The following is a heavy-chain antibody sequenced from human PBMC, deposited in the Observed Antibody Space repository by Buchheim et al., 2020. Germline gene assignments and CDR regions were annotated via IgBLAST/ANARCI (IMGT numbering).Heavy chain of an antibody. CDR1: GFTFSSYA. CDR3: AKDVGLSMIVVDKHFDY. J-gene: IGHJ4*02. D-gene: IGHD3-22*01. V-gene: IGHV3-23*01. Sequence: EVQLLESGGGLVQPGGSLRLSCAASGFTFSSYAMSWVRQAPGKGLEWVSAISGSGGSTYYADSVKDRFPISRDNSKNTLYLQMNSLRAEDTAVYYCAKDVGLSMIVVDKHFDYWGQGTL. CDR2: ISGSGGST.